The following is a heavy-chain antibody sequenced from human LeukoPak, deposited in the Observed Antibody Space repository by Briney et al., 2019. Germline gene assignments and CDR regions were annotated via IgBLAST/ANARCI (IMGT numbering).Heavy chain of an antibody. Sequence: GGSLRLSCAASGFTFSSYWMSWVRQAPGKGLEWVANIKQGGSEKYYVDSVKGRFTISRDNAKNSLYLQMNSLRAEDTAVYYCASYDSSGYYYDYWGQGTLVTVSS. CDR2: IKQGGSEK. CDR3: ASYDSSGYYYDY. D-gene: IGHD3-22*01. V-gene: IGHV3-7*01. CDR1: GFTFSSYW. J-gene: IGHJ4*02.